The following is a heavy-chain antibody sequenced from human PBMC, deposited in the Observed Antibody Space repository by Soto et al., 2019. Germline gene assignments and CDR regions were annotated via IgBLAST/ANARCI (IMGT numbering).Heavy chain of an antibody. V-gene: IGHV2-5*02. J-gene: IGHJ5*02. CDR2: IYWDDDK. D-gene: IGHD5-18*01. Sequence: QITLKESGPTLVKPTQTLTLTCTFSGFSLSTSGVGVGWIRQPPGKALEWLALIYWDDDKRYSPSLKSRLTITKDTAKNQVVLTMTNMDPMDTATYSCAHSSYGDKWFDPWGQGTLVTVSS. CDR1: GFSLSTSGVG. CDR3: AHSSYGDKWFDP.